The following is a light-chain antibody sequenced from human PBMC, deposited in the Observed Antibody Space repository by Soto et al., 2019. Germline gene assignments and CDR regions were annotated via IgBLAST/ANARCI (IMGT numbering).Light chain of an antibody. CDR3: SPYTSTSTYV. CDR2: NVN. CDR1: SSDVGGYNS. V-gene: IGLV2-14*03. Sequence: QSALPQPASVSGSPGQSITISCTGTSSDVGGYNSVSWYQQHPGKAPKLMIYNVNNRPSGISNRFSGSKSGNTASLTISGLQAEDEADYYCSPYTSTSTYVFGTGTKVTVL. J-gene: IGLJ1*01.